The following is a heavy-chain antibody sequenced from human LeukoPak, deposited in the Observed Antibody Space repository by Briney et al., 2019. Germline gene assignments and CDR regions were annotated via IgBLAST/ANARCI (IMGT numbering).Heavy chain of an antibody. D-gene: IGHD3-10*01. Sequence: PGGSLRLSCAASGFTFSSYWMHWVRQAPGKGLEWVSSISSSSSYIYYADSVKGRFTISRDNAKNSLYLQMNSLRAEDTAVYYCAREGRGGYFDYWGQGTLVTVSS. J-gene: IGHJ4*02. CDR1: GFTFSSYW. CDR2: ISSSSSYI. CDR3: AREGRGGYFDY. V-gene: IGHV3-21*01.